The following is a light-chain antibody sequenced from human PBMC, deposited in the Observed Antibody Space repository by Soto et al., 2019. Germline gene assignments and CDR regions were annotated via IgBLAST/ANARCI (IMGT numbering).Light chain of an antibody. CDR3: QHRHNWPSLT. V-gene: IGKV3-11*01. CDR2: DAS. CDR1: QSLNIH. J-gene: IGKJ4*01. Sequence: EIVLTQSPGTLSLSPGERATLSCRASQSLNIHLAWYQQQPGRAPRLLIYDASNRATGIPARFSGSGSGTDFTLTISSLEPEDFAVYYCQHRHNWPSLTFGGRTRVEI.